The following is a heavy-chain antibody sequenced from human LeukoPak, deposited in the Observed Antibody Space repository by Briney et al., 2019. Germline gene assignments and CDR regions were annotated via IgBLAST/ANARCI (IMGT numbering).Heavy chain of an antibody. V-gene: IGHV3-9*01. Sequence: PGGSLRLSCAASGFIFGDYAMHWVRQAPGEGLDWVSGISWNGGSTGYANSVKGRFTISRDNALNSLYLQMNSLRAEDTAIYYCARSIPYGTTWYGRSDYWGQGTLVTVSS. J-gene: IGHJ4*02. CDR1: GFIFGDYA. CDR2: ISWNGGST. D-gene: IGHD6-13*01. CDR3: ARSIPYGTTWYGRSDY.